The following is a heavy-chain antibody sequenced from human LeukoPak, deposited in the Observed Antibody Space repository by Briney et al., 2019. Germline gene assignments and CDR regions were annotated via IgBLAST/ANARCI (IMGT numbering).Heavy chain of an antibody. CDR2: ITSSSTYT. D-gene: IGHD6-19*01. CDR3: AINGFSSGWYEPYYFDN. J-gene: IGHJ4*02. CDR1: GFSFSSYN. V-gene: IGHV3-21*01. Sequence: GGSLRLPCAASGFSFSSYNMNWVRQTPGKGLEWVSSITSSSTYTFYADSVKGRFTISRDNAKNSLYLQMNSLRAEDTAVYYCAINGFSSGWYEPYYFDNWGQGTLVTVSS.